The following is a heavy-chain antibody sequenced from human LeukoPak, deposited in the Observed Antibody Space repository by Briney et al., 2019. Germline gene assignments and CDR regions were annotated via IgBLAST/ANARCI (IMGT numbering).Heavy chain of an antibody. V-gene: IGHV1-69*13. CDR3: AGTHHQTGYSSGWYFDY. CDR2: IIPIFGTA. J-gene: IGHJ4*02. D-gene: IGHD6-19*01. Sequence: SVKVSCKASGGTFSSYAISWVRQAPGQGLEWMGGIIPIFGTANYAQKFQGRVTITADESTSTAYMELSSLRSEDTAVYYCAGTHHQTGYSSGWYFDYWGQGTLVTVSS. CDR1: GGTFSSYA.